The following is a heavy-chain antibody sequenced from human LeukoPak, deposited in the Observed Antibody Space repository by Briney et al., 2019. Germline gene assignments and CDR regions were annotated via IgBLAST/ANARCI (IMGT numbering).Heavy chain of an antibody. V-gene: IGHV3-48*01. CDR1: GFTFGSYS. Sequence: GGSLRLSCAASGFTFGSYSMNWVRQAPGKGLEWVSYISRTNSTIYYADSVKGRFTISRDNAKNSLYLQMNSLRAEDTAVYYCARGWRFLGVDYWGQGILVTVPS. CDR3: ARGWRFLGVDY. CDR2: ISRTNSTI. D-gene: IGHD3-3*01. J-gene: IGHJ4*02.